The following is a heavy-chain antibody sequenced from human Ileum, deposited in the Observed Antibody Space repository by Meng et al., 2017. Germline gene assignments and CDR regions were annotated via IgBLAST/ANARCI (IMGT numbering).Heavy chain of an antibody. D-gene: IGHD2-8*01. CDR3: VRDFRVTDL. J-gene: IGHJ5*02. CDR2: IYHSGST. CDR1: GYSISSGYY. Sequence: SETLSLTCAVSGYSISSGYYWGWIRQPPGKGLEWIGSIYHSGSTYYNPSLKSRVTVSVDTSKNQFSLNLRSMTAADTAVYYCVRDFRVTDLWGQGTLVTVSS. V-gene: IGHV4-38-2*02.